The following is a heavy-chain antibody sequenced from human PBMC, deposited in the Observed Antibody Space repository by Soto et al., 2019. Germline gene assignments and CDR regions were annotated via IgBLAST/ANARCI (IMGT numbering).Heavy chain of an antibody. CDR1: GGSISGRNW. D-gene: IGHD3-22*01. CDR3: ARLIYDSLLNYFYFAF. Sequence: QVQLQESGPGLVKPSGTLSLTCVVSGGSISGRNWWSWVRQAPGKGLEWIGEVFHSGDTTYTPSLRSRVTISVDKSKNQCSLKLNAVTAADTAVYYCARLIYDSLLNYFYFAFWGQGALVTVSS. V-gene: IGHV4-4*02. J-gene: IGHJ4*02. CDR2: VFHSGDT.